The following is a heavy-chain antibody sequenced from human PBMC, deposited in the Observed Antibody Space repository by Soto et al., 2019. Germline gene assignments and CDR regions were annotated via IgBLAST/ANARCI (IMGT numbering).Heavy chain of an antibody. CDR1: GGTFSIYA. CDR2: IIPIFGTA. J-gene: IGHJ6*02. V-gene: IGHV1-69*13. CDR3: ARDGLVRGAYYYGMDV. Sequence: ASVKVSCKASGGTFSIYAISWVRQAPGQGLEWMGGIIPIFGTANYAQKFQGRVTITADESTSTAYMELSSLRSEDTAVYYCARDGLVRGAYYYGMDVWGQGTTVTVSS. D-gene: IGHD3-10*01.